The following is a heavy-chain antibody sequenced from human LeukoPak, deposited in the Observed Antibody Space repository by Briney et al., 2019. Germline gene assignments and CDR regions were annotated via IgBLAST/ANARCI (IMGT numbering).Heavy chain of an antibody. CDR1: GFSFSKSS. CDR2: ISIGSSPYT. J-gene: IGHJ4*02. CDR3: ARADGGNSDIDY. Sequence: GGSLRLSCAASGFSFSKSSMLWFRQAPGKGLEWVSSISIGSSPYTYYADSLKGRFTISRDNAKNSVCLQMNSLRPEDTAVYYCARADGGNSDIDYWGQGTLVTVSS. V-gene: IGHV3-21*04. D-gene: IGHD4-23*01.